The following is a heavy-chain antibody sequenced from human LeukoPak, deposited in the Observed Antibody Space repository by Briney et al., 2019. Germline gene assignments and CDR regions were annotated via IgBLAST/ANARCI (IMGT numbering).Heavy chain of an antibody. Sequence: SETLSLICTVPGVSISSYCWSWIGQPPGEGLEWIGNIFYSGSPNYKSSLKSRVTTSFDTSKNQSSLKLSSVIVCDTAVHYCPRGRHIVAAGTYDYWGQGTLVTVSS. CDR3: PRGRHIVAAGTYDY. J-gene: IGHJ4*02. CDR2: IFYSGSP. D-gene: IGHD6-13*01. V-gene: IGHV4-59*01. CDR1: GVSISSYC.